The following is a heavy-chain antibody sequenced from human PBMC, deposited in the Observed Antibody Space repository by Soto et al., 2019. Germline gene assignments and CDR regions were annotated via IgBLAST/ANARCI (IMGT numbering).Heavy chain of an antibody. CDR1: GFSLSTTGVG. CDR2: MYWADYK. V-gene: IGHV2-5*02. Sequence: QITLKESGPTLVKPTQTLTLTCTFSGFSLSTTGVGVGWIRQPPGKALEWLALMYWADYKRYSPSLKSRLTITQDTSKNQVFLTMPNMDPVDTATYYCAHRQGSIVVNGDNWFDPWGQGTLVTVSS. CDR3: AHRQGSIVVNGDNWFDP. J-gene: IGHJ5*02. D-gene: IGHD1-26*01.